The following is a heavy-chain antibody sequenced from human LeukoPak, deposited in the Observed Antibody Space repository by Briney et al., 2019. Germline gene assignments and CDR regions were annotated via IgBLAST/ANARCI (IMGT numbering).Heavy chain of an antibody. V-gene: IGHV7-4-1*02. CDR2: INTNTGNP. CDR3: ARDESRITMVRPFDY. D-gene: IGHD3-10*01. J-gene: IGHJ4*02. CDR1: GYTFTSYA. Sequence: ASVKVSCKASGYTFTSYAMNWVRQAPGQGLEWMGWINTNTGNPTYAQGFTGRFVFSLDTSVSTAYLQISSLKAEDTAVYYCARDESRITMVRPFDYWGQGTLVTVSS.